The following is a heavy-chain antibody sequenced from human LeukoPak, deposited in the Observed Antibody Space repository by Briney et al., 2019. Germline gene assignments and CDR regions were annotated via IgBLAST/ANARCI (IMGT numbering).Heavy chain of an antibody. CDR1: GFTFSSYE. J-gene: IGHJ4*02. D-gene: IGHD6-13*01. Sequence: GGSLRRSCAASGFTFSSYELNWIRQAPGKGLEWVSHISVSGSTFFYADSVKGRFTISRDNAKNSLYLQMNTLRAEDTAVYYCAKRIATAGPYFDYWGQGALVTVSS. V-gene: IGHV3-48*03. CDR3: AKRIATAGPYFDY. CDR2: ISVSGSTF.